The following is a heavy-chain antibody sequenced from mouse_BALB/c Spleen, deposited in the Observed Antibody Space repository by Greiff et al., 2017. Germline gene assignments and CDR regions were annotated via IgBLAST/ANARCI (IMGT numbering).Heavy chain of an antibody. CDR3: AKRGLYYAMDY. CDR1: GFSLTSYC. Sequence: VQLQESGPGLVAPSQSLSITCTASGFSLTSYCVSWVRQTPGKGLEWLGVIWGDGSTNYHSALISRLTISKDNSTSQADLNLNRLQTDDTATYYCAKRGLYYAMDYWGQGTSVTVSS. J-gene: IGHJ4*01. V-gene: IGHV2-3*01. CDR2: IWGDGST. D-gene: IGHD3-1*01.